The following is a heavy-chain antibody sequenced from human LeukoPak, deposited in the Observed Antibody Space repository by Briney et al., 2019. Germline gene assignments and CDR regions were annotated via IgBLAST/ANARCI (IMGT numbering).Heavy chain of an antibody. J-gene: IGHJ3*02. Sequence: PGGSLRLSCAASGFTFSSYSMNWVRQAPGKGLEWVSSISSSSSYIYYADSVKGRFTISRDNAKNSLYLQMNSLRAEDTAVYYCARRQRHTVTTKYAFDIWSQGTMVTVSS. V-gene: IGHV3-21*01. D-gene: IGHD4-17*01. CDR2: ISSSSSYI. CDR1: GFTFSSYS. CDR3: ARRQRHTVTTKYAFDI.